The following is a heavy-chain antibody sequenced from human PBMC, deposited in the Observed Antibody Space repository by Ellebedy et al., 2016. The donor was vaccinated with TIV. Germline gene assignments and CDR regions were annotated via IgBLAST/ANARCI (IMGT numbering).Heavy chain of an antibody. CDR3: ARDAHWEWIDY. CDR1: GFTFSSYG. D-gene: IGHD3-3*01. CDR2: IWYDGSNK. J-gene: IGHJ4*02. Sequence: GESLKISCAASGFTFSSYGMHWVRQAPGKGLEWVAVIWYDGSNKYYADSVKGRFTISRDNSKNTLYLQMNSLRAEDTAVYYCARDAHWEWIDYWGQGTLVTVSS. V-gene: IGHV3-33*01.